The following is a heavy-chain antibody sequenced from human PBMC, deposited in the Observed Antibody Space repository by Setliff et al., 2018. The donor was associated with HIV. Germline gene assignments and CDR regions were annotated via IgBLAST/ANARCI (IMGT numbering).Heavy chain of an antibody. Sequence: PSETLSLTCAVYGGSFSGYYWTWIRQPPGRGLEWIGEIIHSGGTNYNRSLKSRVTISVDTSKNQFSLNLSSVTAADTAVYYCARDRHSSGLGSYGPWGPGTLVTVSS. CDR3: ARDRHSSGLGSYGP. D-gene: IGHD3-10*01. J-gene: IGHJ5*02. CDR2: IIHSGGT. CDR1: GGSFSGYY. V-gene: IGHV4-34*12.